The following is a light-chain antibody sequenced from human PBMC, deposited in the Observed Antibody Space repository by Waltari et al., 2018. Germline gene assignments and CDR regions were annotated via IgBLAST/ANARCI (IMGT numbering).Light chain of an antibody. CDR2: GAT. V-gene: IGKV4-1*01. CDR1: QSVLYSSNKKNY. Sequence: DIVMTQSPDSLAVSLGERATINCKSSQSVLYSSNKKNYLAWYQQKPGQPPNLRIYGATNREAGVPDRISGSGSGTDFTLTISSLQAEDVAVYYCQQYYSTPWTFGQGTKVEIK. CDR3: QQYYSTPWT. J-gene: IGKJ1*01.